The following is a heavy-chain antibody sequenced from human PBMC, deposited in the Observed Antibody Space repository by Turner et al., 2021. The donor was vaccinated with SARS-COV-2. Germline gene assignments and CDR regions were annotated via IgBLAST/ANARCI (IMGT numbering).Heavy chain of an antibody. CDR2: VGTAGDT. J-gene: IGHJ5*02. CDR3: ARAKFRGLISWFDP. Sequence: EVHRLGSGEGWVRLGGSLGLSVPASGFTFSNYDMHWVRQATGKGLEWVSAVGTAGDTYYPGSVKGRFTISRENGKNSLYLQMNSLRAGDTAVYYCARAKFRGLISWFDPWGQGTLVTVSS. V-gene: IGHV3-13*04. CDR1: GFTFSNYD. D-gene: IGHD3-10*01.